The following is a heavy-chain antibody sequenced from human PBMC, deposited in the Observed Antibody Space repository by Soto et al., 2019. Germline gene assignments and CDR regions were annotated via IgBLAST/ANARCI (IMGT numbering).Heavy chain of an antibody. D-gene: IGHD3-22*01. CDR1: GYTLTELS. J-gene: IGHJ4*02. V-gene: IGHV1-24*01. Sequence: ASVKVSCKVSGYTLTELSMHWVRQAPGKGLEWMGGFDPEDGETIYAQEFQGRVTMTEDTSTDTAYMELSSLRSEDTAVYYCATSHDSSGYYYPNRYFGYWGQGTLVTVSS. CDR3: ATSHDSSGYYYPNRYFGY. CDR2: FDPEDGET.